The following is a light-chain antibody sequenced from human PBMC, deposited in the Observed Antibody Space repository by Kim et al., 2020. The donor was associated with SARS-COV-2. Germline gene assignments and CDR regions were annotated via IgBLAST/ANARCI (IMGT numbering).Light chain of an antibody. CDR2: AAS. Sequence: ASVGDRVTITCRASHAISHYLAWYQQKPEKVPKLLIYAASTLQSGVPSRFSGSGSGTDFTLTISSLQPEDVATYYCQKYDIAPWTFGQGTKVDIK. J-gene: IGKJ1*01. CDR3: QKYDIAPWT. V-gene: IGKV1-27*01. CDR1: HAISHY.